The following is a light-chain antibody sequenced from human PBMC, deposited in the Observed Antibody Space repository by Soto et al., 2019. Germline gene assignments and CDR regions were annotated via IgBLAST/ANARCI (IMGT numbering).Light chain of an antibody. CDR2: STS. CDR1: TGAVTSGHF. J-gene: IGLJ2*01. CDR3: LLYYGGALGV. V-gene: IGLV7-43*01. Sequence: QAVVTQEPSLTVSPGGTVTLTCASSTGAVTSGHFPNWVQQKPGQVPKSLIYSTSDEHSMTPARFSGSLLGCKAALTLSSVHPEDEDEYYCLLYYGGALGVFGGGTKLTVL.